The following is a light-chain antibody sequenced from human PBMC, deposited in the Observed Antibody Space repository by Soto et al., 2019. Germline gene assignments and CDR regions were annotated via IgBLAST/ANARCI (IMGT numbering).Light chain of an antibody. Sequence: DIQMTQSPYTLSASVGDRVTITCRASQSISGWLAWYQQKPGKAPKLLIYDASSLESGVPSRFSGSGSGTEFSLTISRLQPDDFATYYCQQYSTYLLTFGPGTTVDIK. J-gene: IGKJ3*01. CDR3: QQYSTYLLT. CDR1: QSISGW. CDR2: DAS. V-gene: IGKV1-5*01.